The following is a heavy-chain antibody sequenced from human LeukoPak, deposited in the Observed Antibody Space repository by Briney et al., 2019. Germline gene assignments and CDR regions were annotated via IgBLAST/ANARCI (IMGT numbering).Heavy chain of an antibody. Sequence: HGESLKISCKGSGYTFTSNWIGWVRQMPGKGLEWMGIIYPSDSDTVYSPSFQVQITMSVDKSINTAYLQWSSLKASDTAMYYCARRDYGGHAADFDYWGQGTLVTVSS. CDR1: GYTFTSNW. CDR3: ARRDYGGHAADFDY. J-gene: IGHJ4*02. V-gene: IGHV5-51*01. D-gene: IGHD4-23*01. CDR2: IYPSDSDT.